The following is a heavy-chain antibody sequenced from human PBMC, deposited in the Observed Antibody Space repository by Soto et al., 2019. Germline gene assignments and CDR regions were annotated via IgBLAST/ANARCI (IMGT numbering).Heavy chain of an antibody. Sequence: GGSLRLSCAASGFTFSSYSMNWVRQAPGKGLEWVSYISSSSSTIYYADSVKGRFTISRDNAKNSLYLQMNSLRDEDTAVYYCARILPPPSYYDFWSGYYHFVYYYGMDVWGQGTTVTVSS. CDR3: ARILPPPSYYDFWSGYYHFVYYYGMDV. D-gene: IGHD3-3*01. CDR1: GFTFSSYS. CDR2: ISSSSSTI. J-gene: IGHJ6*02. V-gene: IGHV3-48*02.